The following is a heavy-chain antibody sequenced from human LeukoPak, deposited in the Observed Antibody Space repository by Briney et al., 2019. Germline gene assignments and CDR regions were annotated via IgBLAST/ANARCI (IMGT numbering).Heavy chain of an antibody. CDR2: ISSSSSYI. D-gene: IGHD1-26*01. J-gene: IGHJ4*02. Sequence: GGSLRLSCAASGFTFSTYSMNWVRQAPGKGLEWVSSISSSSSYIFYGDSEKGRFTISRDNAKNSLYLQMNSLRAEDTAVYYCARGEWELPFDYWGQGTLVTVSS. V-gene: IGHV3-21*01. CDR1: GFTFSTYS. CDR3: ARGEWELPFDY.